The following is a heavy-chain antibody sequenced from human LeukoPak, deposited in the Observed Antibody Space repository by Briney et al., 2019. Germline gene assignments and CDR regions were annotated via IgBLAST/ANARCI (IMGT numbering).Heavy chain of an antibody. J-gene: IGHJ4*02. CDR2: INPSGGST. CDR1: GYTFTSYY. CDR3: ARGPYSSSFPSPFDY. V-gene: IGHV1-46*01. Sequence: GASVKVSCKSSGYTFTSYYMHWVREAPGQGLEWMGIINPSGGSTSYAQKFQGRVTMTRDTSTSTVYMELSSVRSEDTAVYYCARGPYSSSFPSPFDYWGQGTLVTVSS. D-gene: IGHD6-13*01.